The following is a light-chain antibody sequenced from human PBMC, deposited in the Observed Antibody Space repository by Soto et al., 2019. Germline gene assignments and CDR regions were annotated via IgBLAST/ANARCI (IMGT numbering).Light chain of an antibody. CDR3: QHHISYPRT. V-gene: IGKV1-13*02. CDR1: QDIGPA. CDR2: YVS. Sequence: AIPLTQSPSSLSASVGDRIIITCRASQDIGPALAWYQQKPGKAPKILISYVSTLESGVPSRFSGSRSGADYTLTISSLQPEDFASYYCQHHISYPRTFGQGTRLDIK. J-gene: IGKJ2*01.